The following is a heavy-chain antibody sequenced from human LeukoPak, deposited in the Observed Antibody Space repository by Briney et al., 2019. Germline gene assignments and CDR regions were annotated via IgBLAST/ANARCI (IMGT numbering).Heavy chain of an antibody. CDR1: GGSISSSSYY. D-gene: IGHD6-19*01. J-gene: IGHJ4*02. CDR2: IYYSGST. CDR3: ARGPNSGWWNFDY. Sequence: KTSETLSLTCTVSGGSISSSSYYWGWIRQPPGKGLEWIGSIYYSGSTYYNPSLKSRVTISVDTSKNQFSLKLSSVTAADTAVYYCARGPNSGWWNFDYWGQGTLVTVSS. V-gene: IGHV4-39*01.